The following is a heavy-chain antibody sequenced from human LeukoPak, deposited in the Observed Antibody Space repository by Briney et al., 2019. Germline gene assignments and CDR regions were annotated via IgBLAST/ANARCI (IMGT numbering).Heavy chain of an antibody. J-gene: IGHJ4*02. CDR2: IYHSGST. V-gene: IGHV4-38-2*02. D-gene: IGHD3-10*01. CDR1: GYSISSGYY. CDR3: ARVGSTADYYGSGSFDY. Sequence: SETLSLTCTVSGYSISSGYYWGWIRQPPGKGLEWIGSIYHSGSTYYNPSLKSRVTIPVDTSKNQFSLKLSSVTAADTAVYYCARVGSTADYYGSGSFDYWGQGTLVTVSS.